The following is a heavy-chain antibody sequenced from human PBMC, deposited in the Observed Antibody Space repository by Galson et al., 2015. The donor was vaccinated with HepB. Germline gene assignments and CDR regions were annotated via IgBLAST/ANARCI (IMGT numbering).Heavy chain of an antibody. CDR1: GFTFTSPA. CDR2: IVVGSGNT. D-gene: IGHD6-19*01. Sequence: QSAAEVTKPGESLKVSCKASGFTFTSPAVQWVRQARGQRLEWIGWIVVGSGNTNYAQKFQERVTITRDMSTSTAYMELSSLRSEDTAVYYCAAPGSGGAGILYYYYGMDVWGQGTTVTVSS. V-gene: IGHV1-58*01. J-gene: IGHJ6*02. CDR3: AAPGSGGAGILYYYYGMDV.